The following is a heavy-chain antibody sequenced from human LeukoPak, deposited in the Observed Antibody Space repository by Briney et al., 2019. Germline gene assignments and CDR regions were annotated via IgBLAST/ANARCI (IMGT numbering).Heavy chain of an antibody. J-gene: IGHJ4*02. CDR1: GGSISSYY. V-gene: IGHV4-59*05. D-gene: IGHD2-15*01. Sequence: PSETLSLTCTVSGGSISSYYWSWIRQPPGKGLEWIGSFSYNGNTYYNPFLKSRGAIPVDTSKNQFSLKMSSVTAADTAVYYCARHRPLVVAATLGDFDNWGQGTLVTVSS. CDR3: ARHRPLVVAATLGDFDN. CDR2: FSYNGNT.